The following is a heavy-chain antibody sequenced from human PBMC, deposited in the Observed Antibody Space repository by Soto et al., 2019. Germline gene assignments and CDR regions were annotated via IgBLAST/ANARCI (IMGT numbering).Heavy chain of an antibody. Sequence: QVHLVQSGAEVKKPGSSVSVSCKASGGTFSSFAITWVRQAPGQGFEWMGEIIPIFDTRNYAQKFQGRLTFTVDESTNTAYMELSSLRSEDTAVYYCAEAGYNESHSLNLRFSWFDPWGQGTLVTVSS. CDR1: GGTFSSFA. V-gene: IGHV1-69*01. D-gene: IGHD2-2*02. CDR3: AEAGYNESHSLNLRFSWFDP. CDR2: IIPIFDTR. J-gene: IGHJ5*02.